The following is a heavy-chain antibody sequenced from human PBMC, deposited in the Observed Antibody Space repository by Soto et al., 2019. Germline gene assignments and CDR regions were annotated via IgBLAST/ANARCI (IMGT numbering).Heavy chain of an antibody. D-gene: IGHD6-13*01. Sequence: TGGSLRLSCAASGFTFSSYGMHWVRQAPGKGLEWVAVIWYDGSNKYYADSVKGRFTISRDNSKNTLYLQMNSLRAEDTAVYYCASSIAAAGTGFDYWGQGTLVTVSS. CDR1: GFTFSSYG. V-gene: IGHV3-33*01. CDR3: ASSIAAAGTGFDY. J-gene: IGHJ4*02. CDR2: IWYDGSNK.